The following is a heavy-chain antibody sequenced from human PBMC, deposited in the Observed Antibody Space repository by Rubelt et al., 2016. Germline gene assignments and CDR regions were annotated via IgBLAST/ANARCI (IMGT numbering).Heavy chain of an antibody. Sequence: SLTCAVSGGSISSGGYAWSWIRQAPGKGLEWIGYIYYSGSTYYNPSLKSRVILSVDTSKNQFSLKLNSVTAADTAVYYCARWKGGSSTIDYWGRGTLVTVSS. CDR2: IYYSGST. V-gene: IGHV4-30-4*07. CDR1: GGSISSGGYA. J-gene: IGHJ4*02. D-gene: IGHD2-2*01. CDR3: ARWKGGSSTIDY.